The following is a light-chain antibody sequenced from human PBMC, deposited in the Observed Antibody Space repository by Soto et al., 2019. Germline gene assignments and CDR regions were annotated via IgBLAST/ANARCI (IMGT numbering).Light chain of an antibody. V-gene: IGLV1-44*01. J-gene: IGLJ3*02. Sequence: QSVLTQPPSASGTPGQRVTISCSGSSSNIGSNTVNWYQQVPGTAPKLLIHSNNQRPSGVPDRFSGSKSGTSASLAISGLQSEDEADYYCATWDDSLNGGVFGGATKLTVL. CDR1: SSNIGSNT. CDR3: ATWDDSLNGGV. CDR2: SNN.